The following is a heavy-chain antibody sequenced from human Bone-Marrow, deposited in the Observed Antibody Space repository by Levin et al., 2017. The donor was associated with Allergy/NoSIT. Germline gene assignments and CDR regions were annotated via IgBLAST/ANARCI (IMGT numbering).Heavy chain of an antibody. V-gene: IGHV3-23*01. CDR1: GFIFSGYA. J-gene: IGHJ6*02. CDR3: ARGVGGYQYNFYGMDV. CDR2: ISATSDRT. D-gene: IGHD6-25*01. Sequence: GESLKISCVASGFIFSGYAMSWVRQAPGKGLEWVSAISATSDRTYYADAMKGHFTISRDNSKNTLYLQMNSLRAEDTAVYYCARGVGGYQYNFYGMDVWGQGTTVTVS.